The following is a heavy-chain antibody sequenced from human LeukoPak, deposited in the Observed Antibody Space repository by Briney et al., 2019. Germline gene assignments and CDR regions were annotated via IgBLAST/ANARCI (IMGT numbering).Heavy chain of an antibody. CDR2: MNPNSGNT. Sequence: GASVKVSCKASGYTFTSYDINWVRQATGQGLEWMGWMNPNSGNTGYAQKFQGRVTITRNTSISTAYMELSSLRSEDTAVYYCVQPVMARYYFDYWGQGTLVTVSS. CDR1: GYTFTSYD. V-gene: IGHV1-8*03. D-gene: IGHD2-21*01. CDR3: VQPVMARYYFDY. J-gene: IGHJ4*02.